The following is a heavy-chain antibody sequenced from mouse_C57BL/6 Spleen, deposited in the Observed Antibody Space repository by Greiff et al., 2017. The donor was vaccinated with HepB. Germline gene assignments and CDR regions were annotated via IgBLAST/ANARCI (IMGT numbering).Heavy chain of an antibody. J-gene: IGHJ4*01. CDR1: GYTFTDYY. D-gene: IGHD1-3*01. Sequence: EVQLQQSGPELVKPGASVKISCKASGYTFTDYYMNWVKQSHGKSLEWIGDINPNNGGTSYNQKFKGKATLTVDKSSSTAYMELRSLTSEDSAVYYCGRRVYRALDYWGQGTSVTVSS. CDR2: INPNNGGT. V-gene: IGHV1-26*01. CDR3: GRRVYRALDY.